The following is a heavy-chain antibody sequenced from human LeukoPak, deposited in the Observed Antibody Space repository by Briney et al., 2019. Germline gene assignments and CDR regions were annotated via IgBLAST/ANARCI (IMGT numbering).Heavy chain of an antibody. Sequence: GGSLRLSCAASGFTFSSYAMSWVRQAPGKGLEWVSAISGSGGSTYYADSVKGRFTISRDNSKNTLYLQMNSLRAEDTAVYYCARDEYYYDSSGYYYLYFQHWGQGTLVTVSS. D-gene: IGHD3-22*01. V-gene: IGHV3-23*01. J-gene: IGHJ1*01. CDR1: GFTFSSYA. CDR2: ISGSGGST. CDR3: ARDEYYYDSSGYYYLYFQH.